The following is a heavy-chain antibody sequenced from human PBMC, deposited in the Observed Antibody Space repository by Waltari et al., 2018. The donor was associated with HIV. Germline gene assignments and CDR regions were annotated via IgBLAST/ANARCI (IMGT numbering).Heavy chain of an antibody. CDR3: ATDYYDSSGRSSGYYYGMDV. CDR1: GYTLTELS. J-gene: IGHJ6*02. Sequence: QVQLVQSGAEVKKPGASVKVSCKVSGYTLTELSMHWVRQAPGKGLEWMGGLDPEESETIYAQKFQGRVTMTEDTSTDTAYMELSSLRSEDTAVYYCATDYYDSSGRSSGYYYGMDVWGQGTTVTVSS. D-gene: IGHD3-22*01. V-gene: IGHV1-24*01. CDR2: LDPEESET.